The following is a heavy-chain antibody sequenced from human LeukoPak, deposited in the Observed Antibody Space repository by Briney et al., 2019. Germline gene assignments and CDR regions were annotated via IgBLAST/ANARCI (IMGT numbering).Heavy chain of an antibody. Sequence: SLRLSRTSSGFSLGDYVLNWVRQAPGKGLEWVGFIGIKTYGDGKTTEYAASVRCRFTISRDDSKNIAYLQMNSLRTEDTGVYYCARGLNDPLHIDYWGQGTLVTVSP. CDR3: ARGLNDPLHIDY. D-gene: IGHD1-1*01. CDR1: GFSLGDYV. V-gene: IGHV3-49*04. J-gene: IGHJ4*02. CDR2: IGIKTYGDGKTT.